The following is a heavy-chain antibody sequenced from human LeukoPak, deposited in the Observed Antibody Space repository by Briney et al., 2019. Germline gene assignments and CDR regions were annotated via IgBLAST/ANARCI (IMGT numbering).Heavy chain of an antibody. CDR2: IYYSGST. Sequence: KPSQTLSLTCTVSGGSISSGGYYWSWIRQHPGKGLEWIGYIYYSGSTYYNPSLKSRVTISVDTSKNQFSLKLSSVTAADTAVYYCASKAIAVADPFDYWGQGTLVTVSS. V-gene: IGHV4-31*03. J-gene: IGHJ4*02. CDR3: ASKAIAVADPFDY. CDR1: GGSISSGGYY. D-gene: IGHD6-19*01.